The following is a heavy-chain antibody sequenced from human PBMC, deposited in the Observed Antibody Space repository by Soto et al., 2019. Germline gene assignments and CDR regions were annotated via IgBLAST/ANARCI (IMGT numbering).Heavy chain of an antibody. CDR1: GYTFTNYG. CDR2: ISGYNGNT. Sequence: QVQLVQSGAEVKKPGASVKVSCKASGYTFTNYGINWVRQAPGQGLEWMGWISGYNGNTNFAQKLQGRVTMTTDTATITAYRELRSLRSDDTAAYYCAKAIDPPPGRIPSGPYYMDVWGKGTTVTVYS. J-gene: IGHJ6*03. CDR3: AKAIDPPPGRIPSGPYYMDV. V-gene: IGHV1-18*01. D-gene: IGHD2-21*01.